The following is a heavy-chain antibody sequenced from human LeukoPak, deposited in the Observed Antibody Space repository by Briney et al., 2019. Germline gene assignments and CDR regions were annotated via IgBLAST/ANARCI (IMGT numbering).Heavy chain of an antibody. CDR2: IYPGDSDT. V-gene: IGHV5-51*01. Sequence: KVGESLKISCKGSGYSFTSYWIGWVRQMPGKGLEWMGIIYPGDSDTRYSPSCQGQVTIAADKSISPAYLQWSRLKASDTAMYYCARPGDYDSNDDRDDDGRFDYWGQGTLVTVSS. CDR3: ARPGDYDSNDDRDDDGRFDY. CDR1: GYSFTSYW. J-gene: IGHJ4*02. D-gene: IGHD4-17*01.